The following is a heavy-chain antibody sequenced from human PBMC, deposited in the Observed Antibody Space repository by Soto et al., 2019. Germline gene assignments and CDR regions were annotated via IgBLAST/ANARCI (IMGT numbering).Heavy chain of an antibody. CDR2: ISGGGGSA. V-gene: IGHV3-23*01. D-gene: IGHD2-15*01. CDR1: GFTFTNYG. Sequence: GGSLRLSCAASGFTFTNYGMRWVRQATGKGLEWVSSISGGGGSAYYADSVMGRFTISRDNSKNTLYLQMNSLRAEDTAVYFCAKVETYVYDCIVGRRDAIIAPPLDFWGQGSQVTVSS. CDR3: AKVETYVYDCIVGRRDAIIAPPLDF. J-gene: IGHJ4*02.